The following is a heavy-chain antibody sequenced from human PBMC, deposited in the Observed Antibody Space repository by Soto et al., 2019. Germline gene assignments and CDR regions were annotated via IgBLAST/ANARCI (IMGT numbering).Heavy chain of an antibody. CDR2: IYYGGST. J-gene: IGHJ4*02. CDR1: GGSISSGDYY. D-gene: IGHD3-22*01. CDR3: ARRTYYYDSSGYYYGSFDY. V-gene: IGHV4-30-4*01. Sequence: TLSLTCTVSGGSISSGDYYWSWIRQPPGKGLEWIGYIYYGGSTYYNPSLKSRVTISVDTSKNQFSLKLSSVTAADTAVYYCARRTYYYDSSGYYYGSFDYWGQGTMVTVSS.